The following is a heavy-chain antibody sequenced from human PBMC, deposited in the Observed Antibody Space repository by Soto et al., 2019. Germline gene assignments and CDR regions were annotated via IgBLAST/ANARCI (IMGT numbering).Heavy chain of an antibody. D-gene: IGHD1-26*01. CDR1: GFTFSSYG. CDR2: ISYDGSNK. Sequence: PGGSLRLSCAASGFTFSSYGMHWVRQAPGKGLEWVAVISYDGSNKYYADSVKGRFSISRDNSKNTLYLQMNSLRAEDTAVYYCAKTVYSGSLSYWGQGTLVTVS. CDR3: AKTVYSGSLSY. J-gene: IGHJ4*02. V-gene: IGHV3-30*18.